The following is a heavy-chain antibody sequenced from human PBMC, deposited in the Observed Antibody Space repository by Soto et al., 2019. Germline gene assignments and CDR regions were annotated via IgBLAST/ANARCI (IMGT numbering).Heavy chain of an antibody. D-gene: IGHD6-19*01. CDR3: ARGKWVSGSRWMDT. V-gene: IGHV1-3*01. CDR1: GYTYISYS. CDR2: INVGNDNT. J-gene: IGHJ5*02. Sequence: ASVKVSCKASGYTYISYSMHWVRQAPGQRLEWMGWINVGNDNTKYSQNLQGRVTINQNTSSSTVYMELSRLTSEDSAVYYCARGKWVSGSRWMDTWGQGTLVTVSS.